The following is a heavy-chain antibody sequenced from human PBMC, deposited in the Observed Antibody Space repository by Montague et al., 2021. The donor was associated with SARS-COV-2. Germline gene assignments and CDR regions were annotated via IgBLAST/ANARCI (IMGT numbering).Heavy chain of an antibody. V-gene: IGHV4-59*02. CDR1: GGSVSSYY. Sequence: SETLSLTCTVSGGSVSSYYWSWIRQSPGKGLQWLGYIYYSGSTDYNLSLKSRVTMSVDTSKNQLSLRLNSVTTADTAVYFCARAGGFYDYWSGYSSSAGFFDPWGQGILVTASS. J-gene: IGHJ5*02. D-gene: IGHD3-3*01. CDR2: IYYSGST. CDR3: ARAGGFYDYWSGYSSSAGFFDP.